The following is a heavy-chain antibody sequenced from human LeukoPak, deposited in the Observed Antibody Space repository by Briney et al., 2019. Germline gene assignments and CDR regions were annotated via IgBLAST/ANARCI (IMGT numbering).Heavy chain of an antibody. V-gene: IGHV1-69*06. CDR1: GGTFSSYA. J-gene: IGHJ3*02. CDR3: AGPGHRVRVNNDDISFDI. Sequence: SVKVSCKASGGTFSSYAISWVRQAPGQGLEWMGGIIPIFGTANYAQKFQGRVTMTEDTSTDTAYMELSSLRSEDTAVYYCAGPGHRVRVNNDDISFDIWGQGTMVTVSS. D-gene: IGHD3-16*01. CDR2: IIPIFGTA.